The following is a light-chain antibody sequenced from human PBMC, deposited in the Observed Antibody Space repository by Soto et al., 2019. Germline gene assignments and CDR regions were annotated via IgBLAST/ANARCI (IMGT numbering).Light chain of an antibody. CDR3: SSHTRSSTPV. Sequence: QSALTQPASVSESPGQSITMSCSGTSGDIGSYNYISWYQHSPGKPPKLINYDVRSRPSGVSNRFSGAKTGNTASLTISELQAEDEADYYCSSHTRSSTPVFGGGTKLTVL. CDR2: DVR. V-gene: IGLV2-14*03. CDR1: SGDIGSYNY. J-gene: IGLJ3*02.